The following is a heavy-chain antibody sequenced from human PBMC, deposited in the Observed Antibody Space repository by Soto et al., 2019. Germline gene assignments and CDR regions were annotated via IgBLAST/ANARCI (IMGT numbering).Heavy chain of an antibody. CDR3: ASAAGRGWYNWFDP. CDR2: IIPKFGTT. V-gene: IGHV1-69*01. J-gene: IGHJ5*02. CDR1: GDTFSSYG. D-gene: IGHD6-19*01. Sequence: QVQLVQSGAEVQKPGSSVKVSCKASGDTFSSYGISWVRQAPGQGLEFMGGIIPKFGTTNYAQKFRGRATITADESTSTAYMWLSSLRTEDTSVYYCASAAGRGWYNWFDPWGQGTLVTVSS.